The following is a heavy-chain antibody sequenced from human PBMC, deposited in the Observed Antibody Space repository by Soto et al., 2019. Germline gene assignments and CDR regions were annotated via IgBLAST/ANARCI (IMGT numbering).Heavy chain of an antibody. D-gene: IGHD6-13*01. CDR1: GFTLSDHY. V-gene: IGHV3-72*01. Sequence: LRLSCEASGFTLSDHYMDWVRQAPGEGLEWVGRTRNKANSYRTEYAASVTGRFTVSRDDSRNSLYLQMNNLKTDDTAVYYCARGRTADMTWDFDSWGQGTLVTVSS. CDR2: TRNKANSYRT. CDR3: ARGRTADMTWDFDS. J-gene: IGHJ4*02.